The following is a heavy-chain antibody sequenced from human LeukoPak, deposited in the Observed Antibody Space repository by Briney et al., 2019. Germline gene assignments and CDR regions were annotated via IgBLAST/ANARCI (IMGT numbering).Heavy chain of an antibody. CDR2: IKQDGSEK. CDR1: GFTFNNYW. J-gene: IGHJ4*02. V-gene: IGHV3-7*01. D-gene: IGHD6-13*01. CDR3: ARGGPAAGRFDY. Sequence: GGSLRLSCAASGFTFNNYWMTWVRQAPGMGLEWVANIKQDGSEKYYVDSVKGRFTISRDIAENSLYLQMNSLRAEDTAVYYCARGGPAAGRFDYWGQGTLVTVSS.